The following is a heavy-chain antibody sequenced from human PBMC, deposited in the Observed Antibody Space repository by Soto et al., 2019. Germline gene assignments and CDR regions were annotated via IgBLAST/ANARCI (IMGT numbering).Heavy chain of an antibody. CDR2: ISYDGSNK. D-gene: IGHD2-8*01. CDR3: AKGDLYCTNGVCYTGAFDYCGMDV. CDR1: GFTFSSYG. V-gene: IGHV3-30*18. Sequence: QVQLVESGGGVVQPGRSLRLSCAASGFTFSSYGMHWVRQAPGKGLEWVAVISYDGSNKYYADSVKGRFTISRDNSKNTLYLQMNSLRAEDTAVYYCAKGDLYCTNGVCYTGAFDYCGMDVWGQGTTVTVSS. J-gene: IGHJ6*02.